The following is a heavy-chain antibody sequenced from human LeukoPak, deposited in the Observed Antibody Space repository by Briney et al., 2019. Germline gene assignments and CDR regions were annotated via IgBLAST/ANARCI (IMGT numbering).Heavy chain of an antibody. Sequence: GGSLRLSCAASGFTFSSYSMNWVRQAPGKGLEWVSSISSSSSYIYYANSVKGRFTISRDNAKNSLYLQINSLRAEDTAVYYCARDERGRYYYDSSGYYRPDDAFDIWGQGTMVTVSS. CDR3: ARDERGRYYYDSSGYYRPDDAFDI. CDR1: GFTFSSYS. J-gene: IGHJ3*02. V-gene: IGHV3-21*01. CDR2: ISSSSSYI. D-gene: IGHD3-22*01.